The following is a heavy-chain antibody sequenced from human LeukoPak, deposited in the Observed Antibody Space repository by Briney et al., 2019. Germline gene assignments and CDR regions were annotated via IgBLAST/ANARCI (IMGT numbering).Heavy chain of an antibody. V-gene: IGHV4-34*01. Sequence: SETLSLTCAVYGGSFIGYYWSWIRQPPGKGLEWIGEINHSGSTNYNPSLKSRVTISVDTSKNQFSLKLSSVTAADTAVYYCARLPRGVYYYYYMDVWGKGTTVTVSS. CDR3: ARLPRGVYYYYYMDV. D-gene: IGHD3-10*01. J-gene: IGHJ6*03. CDR1: GGSFIGYY. CDR2: INHSGST.